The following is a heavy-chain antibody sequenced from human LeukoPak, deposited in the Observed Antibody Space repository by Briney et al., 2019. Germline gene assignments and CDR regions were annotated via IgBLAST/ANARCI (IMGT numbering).Heavy chain of an antibody. CDR2: INHSGST. V-gene: IGHV4-34*01. J-gene: IGHJ4*02. D-gene: IGHD5-12*01. CDR3: ARGYSGYDPFDY. Sequence: SETLSLTCAVYGGSFSGFYWSWIRQPPGKGLEWIGEINHSGSTNYNPSLKSRVTISVDTSKNQFSLKLSSVTAADTAVYYCARGYSGYDPFDYWGQGTLVTVSS. CDR1: GGSFSGFY.